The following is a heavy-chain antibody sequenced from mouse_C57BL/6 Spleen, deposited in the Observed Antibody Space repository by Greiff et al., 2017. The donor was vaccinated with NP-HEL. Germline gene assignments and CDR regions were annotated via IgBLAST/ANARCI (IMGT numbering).Heavy chain of an antibody. V-gene: IGHV1-69*01. Sequence: VQLQQPGAELVMPGASVKLSCKASGYTFTSYWMHWVKQRPGQGLEWIGEIDPSDSYTNYNQKFKGKSTLTVDKSSSTAYMQLSSLTSEDSAVYYCARRGYGNYWAMDYWGQGTSVTVSS. CDR1: GYTFTSYW. CDR2: IDPSDSYT. J-gene: IGHJ4*01. CDR3: ARRGYGNYWAMDY. D-gene: IGHD2-10*02.